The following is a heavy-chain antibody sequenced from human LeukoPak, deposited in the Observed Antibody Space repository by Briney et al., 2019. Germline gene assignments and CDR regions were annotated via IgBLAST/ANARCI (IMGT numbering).Heavy chain of an antibody. J-gene: IGHJ2*01. V-gene: IGHV3-30*18. Sequence: GGSLRLSCAASGFTFSNYGMHWVRQAPGKGLEWVALISYDGTNKYYADSVKGRFTISRDSSKNTLYLQMNNLRVEDTAVYYCAKDRGPISESFWYFHLWGRGAPVTVSS. D-gene: IGHD3-10*01. CDR1: GFTFSNYG. CDR3: AKDRGPISESFWYFHL. CDR2: ISYDGTNK.